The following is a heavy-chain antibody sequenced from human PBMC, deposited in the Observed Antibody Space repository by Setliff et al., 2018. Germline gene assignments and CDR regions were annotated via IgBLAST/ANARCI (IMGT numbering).Heavy chain of an antibody. CDR1: GGSISSGVYY. J-gene: IGHJ4*02. D-gene: IGHD1-1*01. Sequence: PSETLSLTCTVSGGSISSGVYYWAWIRQPPGKGLEWIGRIYYRGVTYYNASLKSRLTLSVDTSKNQVSLNLRSVTAADTAVYYCARTGTYRYFDYWGQGTQVTVSS. V-gene: IGHV4-39*01. CDR3: ARTGTYRYFDY. CDR2: IYYRGVT.